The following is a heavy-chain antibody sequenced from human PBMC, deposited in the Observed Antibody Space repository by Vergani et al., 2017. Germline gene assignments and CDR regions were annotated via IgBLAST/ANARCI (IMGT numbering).Heavy chain of an antibody. Sequence: VQLVESGGGLVQPGRSLRLSCAGSGFTLSSHAMHWVRQAPGKGLEWVAFIWYDGSKEYYADSVKGRFTISRDNSKNTLYLQMNSLRAEDTAVYYCARDRRSSYMDVWGKGTTVTVSS. CDR3: ARDRRSSYMDV. J-gene: IGHJ6*03. D-gene: IGHD2-2*01. V-gene: IGHV3-33*01. CDR2: IWYDGSKE. CDR1: GFTLSSHA.